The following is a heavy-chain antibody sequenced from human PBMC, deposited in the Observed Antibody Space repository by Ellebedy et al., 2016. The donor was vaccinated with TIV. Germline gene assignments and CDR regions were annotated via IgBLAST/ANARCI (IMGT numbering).Heavy chain of an antibody. Sequence: MPSETLSLTFAVYGGSFDPSYWSWIRQPPGKGLEWLGEINHSGTTTYSPSLRSRATISLDTSKNELSLEVTSVTAADTVMYYCVWGSYYDYWGQGTLVSVSS. J-gene: IGHJ4*02. CDR2: INHSGTT. CDR1: GGSFDPSY. D-gene: IGHD3-16*01. V-gene: IGHV4-34*01. CDR3: VWGSYYDY.